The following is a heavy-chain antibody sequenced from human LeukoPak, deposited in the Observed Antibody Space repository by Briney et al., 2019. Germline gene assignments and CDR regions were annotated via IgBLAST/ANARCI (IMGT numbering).Heavy chain of an antibody. CDR1: GFTFSNYW. V-gene: IGHV3-74*01. D-gene: IGHD3-10*01. Sequence: GGSLRLSCAASGFTFSNYWMHWVRQVPGKGLVWVSHLNPDGTNTYYADSVKGRFTASRDNAGNTVYLQMNSLRAEDTAVYYCVGSHVAAYWGQGTLVTVSS. CDR2: LNPDGTNT. J-gene: IGHJ4*02. CDR3: VGSHVAAY.